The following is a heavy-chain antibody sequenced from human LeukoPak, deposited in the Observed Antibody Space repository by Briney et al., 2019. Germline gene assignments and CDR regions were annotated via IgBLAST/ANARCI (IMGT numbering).Heavy chain of an antibody. J-gene: IGHJ4*02. D-gene: IGHD2-15*01. CDR3: SRYCSGGACSSGD. CDR2: IRSRARGATT. V-gene: IGHV3-49*03. CDR1: GFTFGDDA. Sequence: GGSLRLSCKTSGFTFGDDAMNWFRQAPGKGLEWIGFIRSRARGATTEYAASVRGRFTISRDDAQSIAYLQMNSLKTEDTALYYCSRYCSGGACSSGDWGQGTLVTVSS.